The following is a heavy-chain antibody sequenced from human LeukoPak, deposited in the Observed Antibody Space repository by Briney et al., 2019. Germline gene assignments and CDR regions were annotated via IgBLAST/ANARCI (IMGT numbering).Heavy chain of an antibody. J-gene: IGHJ4*02. Sequence: GRSLRLSCAASGVTFRSYAMHWVRQAPGEGREWVADISYGESNKYYADSVKGRFTISKDKSTVTLYLQMCSLRGQDTVLYCCARERYSIGFDYWGQGTLVTVSS. V-gene: IGHV3-30*04. CDR1: GVTFRSYA. CDR3: ARERYSIGFDY. D-gene: IGHD1-1*01. CDR2: ISYGESNK.